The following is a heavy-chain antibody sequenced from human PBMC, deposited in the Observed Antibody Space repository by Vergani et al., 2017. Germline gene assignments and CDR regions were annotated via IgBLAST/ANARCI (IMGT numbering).Heavy chain of an antibody. CDR3: ARLYYYGSGSYYNDDD. CDR2: IYYSGST. Sequence: QLQLQESGPGLVKPSETLSLTCTVSGGSISSSSYYWGWIRQPPGKGLEWIGSIYYSGSTYYNPSLKSRVTISVDTSKNQFSLKLSSVTAADTAVYYCARLYYYGSGSYYNDDDWGQGTLVTVSS. CDR1: GGSISSSSYY. D-gene: IGHD3-10*01. J-gene: IGHJ4*02. V-gene: IGHV4-39*01.